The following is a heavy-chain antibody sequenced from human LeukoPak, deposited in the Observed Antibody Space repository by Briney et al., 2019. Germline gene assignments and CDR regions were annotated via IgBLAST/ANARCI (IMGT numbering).Heavy chain of an antibody. Sequence: GGSPRLSCAASGFTFTTYAMNWVRQAPGKGLEWVSYISSSGSTIYYADSVKGRFTISRDNAKNSLYLQMNSLRAEDTAVYYCARGLQQLVRLFDYWGQGTLVTVSS. J-gene: IGHJ4*02. CDR3: ARGLQQLVRLFDY. CDR2: ISSSGSTI. V-gene: IGHV3-48*04. D-gene: IGHD6-13*01. CDR1: GFTFTTYA.